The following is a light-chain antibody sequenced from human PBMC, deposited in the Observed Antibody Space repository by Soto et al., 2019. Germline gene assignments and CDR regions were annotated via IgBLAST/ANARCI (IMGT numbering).Light chain of an antibody. CDR3: QHYGSSPET. Sequence: EIVLTQSPGTLSLSPGERATLSCRASQSVSSSYLAWYQQKPGQAPRLLIYGASSRATGIPDRFSGSGSGTDFTLTISRLEPEDFAVFYCQHYGSSPETFGQGIKVDIK. CDR1: QSVSSSY. V-gene: IGKV3-20*01. J-gene: IGKJ1*01. CDR2: GAS.